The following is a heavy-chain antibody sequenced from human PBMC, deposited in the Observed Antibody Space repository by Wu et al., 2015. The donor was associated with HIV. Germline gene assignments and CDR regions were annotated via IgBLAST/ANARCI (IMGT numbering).Heavy chain of an antibody. CDR1: TYTFINYY. Sequence: QVQLVQSGAELKKPGTSVMLSCKTSTYTFINYYFHWVRQAPGQGLEWLGIINPRAGSTEYSPMFQGRVTMTRDTSASTVFMYLSSLRSTDTAVYYCARDLARYFDIDSDTPYHFGMDVWGQGP. CDR3: ARDLARYFDIDSDTPYHFGMDV. D-gene: IGHD3-9*01. V-gene: IGHV1-46*01. CDR2: INPRAGST. J-gene: IGHJ6*02.